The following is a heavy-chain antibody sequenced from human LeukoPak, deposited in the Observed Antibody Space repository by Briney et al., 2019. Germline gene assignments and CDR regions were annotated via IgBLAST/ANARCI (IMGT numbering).Heavy chain of an antibody. CDR3: ARGPDILTGFYYFDY. CDR1: GGSISSYY. J-gene: IGHJ4*02. CDR2: IYYSGST. V-gene: IGHV4-59*01. Sequence: SETLSLTCTVSGGSISSYYWSWIRQPPGKGLEWIGYIYYSGSTNYNPSLKSRVTISVDTSKNQFSLELSSVTAADTAVYYCARGPDILTGFYYFDYWGQGTLVTVSS. D-gene: IGHD3-9*01.